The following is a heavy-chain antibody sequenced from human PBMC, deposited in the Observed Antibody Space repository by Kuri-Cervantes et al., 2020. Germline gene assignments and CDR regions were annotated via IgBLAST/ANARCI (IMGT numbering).Heavy chain of an antibody. CDR1: GGTFSSYA. V-gene: IGHV1-69*05. D-gene: IGHD5-18*01. CDR2: IIPIFGTA. Sequence: SVKVSCKASGGTFSSYAISWVRQAPGQGLEWMGGIIPIFGTANYAQKFQGRATITTDESTSTAYMELSSLRSEDTAVYYCARGGIQLWLRLDYWGQGTLVTVSS. CDR3: ARGGIQLWLRLDY. J-gene: IGHJ4*02.